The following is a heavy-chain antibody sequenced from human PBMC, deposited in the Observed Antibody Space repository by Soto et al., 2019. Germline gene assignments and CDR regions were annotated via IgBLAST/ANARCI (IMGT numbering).Heavy chain of an antibody. CDR3: ARREPGYGMDV. J-gene: IGHJ6*02. CDR1: GGSFSSYY. Sequence: QVQLQQWGAGLLKPSETLSLTCAVYGGSFSSYYWNWIRQPPGKGLEWIGEINHSGGTNYNPSLKRRVTISLDTSKNQFSLKLSSVTAADTAVYYCARREPGYGMDVWGQGTTVTVSS. V-gene: IGHV4-34*01. CDR2: INHSGGT.